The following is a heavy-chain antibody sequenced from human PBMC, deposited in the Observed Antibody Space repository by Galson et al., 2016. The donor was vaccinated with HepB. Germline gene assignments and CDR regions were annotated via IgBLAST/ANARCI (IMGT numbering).Heavy chain of an antibody. CDR3: AIGGIAVGPVDY. CDR1: GYSFTKYW. CDR2: IYAGDSEP. Sequence: QSGAEVTKPGESPKISCEGSGYSFTKYWIAWVRQMPGRGLEWMGIIYAGDSEPNYSPSFQGKVTMSADTSINTAYLQWSSLKAADTAVYYCAIGGIAVGPVDYWGPGTLVTVSS. V-gene: IGHV5-51*01. J-gene: IGHJ4*02. D-gene: IGHD6-19*01.